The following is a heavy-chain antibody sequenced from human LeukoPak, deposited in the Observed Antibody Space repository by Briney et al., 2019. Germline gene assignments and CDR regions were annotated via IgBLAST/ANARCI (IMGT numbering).Heavy chain of an antibody. CDR1: GYSFTNYY. CDR2: INPSGGST. V-gene: IGHV1-46*01. J-gene: IGHJ4*02. Sequence: ASVNDSCKASGYSFTNYYMHWVRQAPGQGLEWMGIINPSGGSTTNAQKFQGRVTMTRDTSTTTDYMELSSLRSDDTAMYYCARDERDVVVVPGAMPYWGQGTMVTVSS. CDR3: ARDERDVVVVPGAMPY. D-gene: IGHD2-2*01.